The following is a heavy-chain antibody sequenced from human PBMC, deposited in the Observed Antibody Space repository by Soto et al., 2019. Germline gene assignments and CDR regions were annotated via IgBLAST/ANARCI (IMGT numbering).Heavy chain of an antibody. D-gene: IGHD3-10*01. CDR3: ARLKGEWYYYGSGSYPFDY. Sequence: SETLSLTCTVSGDSLSSSNYFWGWVRQPPGKGLEWIGSIYYSGSTSYNPSLKSRVTISIDTSKNQFSLKLSSVTAADTAVYYCARLKGEWYYYGSGSYPFDYWGQGTLVTVSS. CDR1: GDSLSSSNYF. CDR2: IYYSGST. V-gene: IGHV4-39*07. J-gene: IGHJ4*02.